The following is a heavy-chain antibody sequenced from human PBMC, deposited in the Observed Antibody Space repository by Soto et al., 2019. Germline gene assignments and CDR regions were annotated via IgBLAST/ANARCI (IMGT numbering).Heavy chain of an antibody. Sequence: PGGSLRLSCAASGFTFSSYGMSWVRQAPGKGLEWVSVISGSGGSTYYADSVKGRFTISRDNSKNKLYLQMNSLRAEDTAVYYCAKDSNIYDYWGQGTLVTVSS. D-gene: IGHD4-4*01. CDR3: AKDSNIYDY. CDR1: GFTFSSYG. J-gene: IGHJ4*02. V-gene: IGHV3-23*01. CDR2: ISGSGGST.